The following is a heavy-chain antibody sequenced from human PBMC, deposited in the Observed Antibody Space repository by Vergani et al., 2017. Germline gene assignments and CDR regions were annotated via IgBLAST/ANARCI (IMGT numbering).Heavy chain of an antibody. CDR3: ARLSYDTTPYLQGGYDC. D-gene: IGHD3-22*01. CDR2: ISARYPST. V-gene: IGHV3-23*01. Sequence: EVQLLESGGGLVQPGGSVRLSCAASGFTFSACPMTWVRQAPGKGLEWVSAISARYPSTYDADSVKGRFTISRDNSKNMLYLQMNSLRAEDTAVYYCARLSYDTTPYLQGGYDCWGQGTLVTVSS. CDR1: GFTFSACP. J-gene: IGHJ4*02.